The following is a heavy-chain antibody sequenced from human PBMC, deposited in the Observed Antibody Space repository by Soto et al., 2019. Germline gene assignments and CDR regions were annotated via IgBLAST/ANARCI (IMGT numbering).Heavy chain of an antibody. J-gene: IGHJ6*02. CDR2: IYPGDSDA. CDR1: GYSFTTYW. Sequence: GESLKISCKGFGYSFTTYWIGWVRQMPGKGLEWMGIIYPGDSDARYSPSFQGQVTISADKSISTAYLQWSSLKASDSAMYYCARPRTPRSYYYYGMDAWGQGTTVTVSS. CDR3: ARPRTPRSYYYYGMDA. V-gene: IGHV5-51*01.